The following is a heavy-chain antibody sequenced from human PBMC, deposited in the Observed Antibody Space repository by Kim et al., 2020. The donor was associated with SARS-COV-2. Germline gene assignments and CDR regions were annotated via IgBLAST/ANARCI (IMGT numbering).Heavy chain of an antibody. D-gene: IGHD3-3*01. CDR2: IYSDGTT. CDR1: GVTVSSTY. Sequence: GGSLRLSCAASGVTVSSTYMSWVRQAPGKGLEWVSAIYSDGTTRYADSVKGRFTISRDNSKNTLHLQMNNLRVEDTALYYCARGVDLDDAPDYWGQGTLVTVAS. CDR3: ARGVDLDDAPDY. J-gene: IGHJ4*02. V-gene: IGHV3-53*01.